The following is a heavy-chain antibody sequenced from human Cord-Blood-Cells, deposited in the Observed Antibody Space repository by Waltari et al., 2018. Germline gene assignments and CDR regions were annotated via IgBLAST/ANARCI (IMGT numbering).Heavy chain of an antibody. V-gene: IGHV3-7*01. CDR2: IKQDGSEK. D-gene: IGHD6-6*01. J-gene: IGHJ2*01. CDR1: GFTFSSYW. CDR3: ASSSSSASWYFDL. Sequence: EVQLVESGGGLVQPGGSLRRSCAASGFTFSSYWMSWVRQAPGKGLEWVANIKQDGSEKYYVDSVKGRFTISRDNAKNSLYLQMNSLRAEDTAVYYCASSSSSASWYFDLWGRGTLVTVSS.